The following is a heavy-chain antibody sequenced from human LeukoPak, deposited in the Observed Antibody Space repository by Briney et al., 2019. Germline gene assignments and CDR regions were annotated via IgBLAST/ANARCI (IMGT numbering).Heavy chain of an antibody. CDR2: IYYSGST. CDR3: ARDGRHAFDY. CDR1: GGSITNYY. Sequence: SETLSLTCTVSGGSITNYYWSWIRQPPGEQLEWIGYIYYSGSTNYNPSLKSRVTISVDTSKNQFSLKLSSVTAADTAVYYCARDGRHAFDYWGQGTLVTVSS. V-gene: IGHV4-59*01. J-gene: IGHJ4*02.